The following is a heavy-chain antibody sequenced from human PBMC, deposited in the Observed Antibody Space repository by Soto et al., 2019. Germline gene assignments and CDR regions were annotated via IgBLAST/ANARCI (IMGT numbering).Heavy chain of an antibody. CDR3: ARGGGYDWYYYYGMDV. J-gene: IGHJ6*02. Sequence: ASVKVSCKASGYTFTSYGISWVRQAPGQGLEWMGWISAYNGNTNYAQKLQGRVTMTTDTSTSTAYMELRSLRSDDTAVYHCARGGGYDWYYYYGMDVWGQGTTVTVSS. V-gene: IGHV1-18*01. D-gene: IGHD5-12*01. CDR1: GYTFTSYG. CDR2: ISAYNGNT.